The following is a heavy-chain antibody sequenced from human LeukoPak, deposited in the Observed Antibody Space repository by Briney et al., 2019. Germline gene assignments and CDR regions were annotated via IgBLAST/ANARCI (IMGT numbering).Heavy chain of an antibody. J-gene: IGHJ5*02. CDR2: INLNSGGT. Sequence: ASVKVSCKASGYTFTGYYMHWVRQAPGQGLEWMGWINLNSGGTNYAQKFQGRVTMTRDTSISTAYMELSRLRSDDTAVYYCARGDIVVVPAAICWFDPWGQGTLVTVSS. CDR1: GYTFTGYY. D-gene: IGHD2-2*01. V-gene: IGHV1-2*02. CDR3: ARGDIVVVPAAICWFDP.